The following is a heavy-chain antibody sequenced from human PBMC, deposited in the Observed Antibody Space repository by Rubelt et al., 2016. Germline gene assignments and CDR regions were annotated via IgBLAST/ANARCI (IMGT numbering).Heavy chain of an antibody. V-gene: IGHV1-18*01. D-gene: IGHD3-22*01. CDR1: GYTFTSYG. J-gene: IGHJ4*02. CDR2: ISAYNGNT. Sequence: QVQLVQSGAEVKKPGASVKVSCKASGYTFTSYGISWVRQAPGQGLEWMGWISAYNGNTNYAQKRQGRVTMTPDTSTSTAYMELRSLRSDDTAVYYCARVEYYYDSSGYSDYWGQGTLVTVSS. CDR3: ARVEYYYDSSGYSDY.